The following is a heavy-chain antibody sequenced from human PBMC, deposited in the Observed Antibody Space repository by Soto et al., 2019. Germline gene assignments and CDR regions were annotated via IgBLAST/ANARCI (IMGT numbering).Heavy chain of an antibody. CDR1: GFTFSSYA. V-gene: IGHV3-30-3*01. CDR2: ISYDGSNK. CDR3: AGAIYCSSTSCSYFDY. Sequence: QVQLVESGGGVVQPGRSLRLSCAASGFTFSSYAMHWVRQAPGKGLEWVAVISYDGSNKYYADSVKGRFTISRDNSKNTLYLQMNSLRAEDTAVYYCAGAIYCSSTSCSYFDYWGQGTLVTVSS. J-gene: IGHJ4*02. D-gene: IGHD2-2*01.